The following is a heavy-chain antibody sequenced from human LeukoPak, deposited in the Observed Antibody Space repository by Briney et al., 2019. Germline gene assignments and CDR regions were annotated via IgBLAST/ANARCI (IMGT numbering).Heavy chain of an antibody. Sequence: SETLSLTCAVYGGSFSAYYWSWIRQPPGKGLEWIGEINHSGSTNYNPSLKSRVVMSVDTSKSQFSLNMTSEAAADTAVYYCARHPTKWELRLSLDYWGQGILVTVSS. CDR2: INHSGST. V-gene: IGHV4-34*01. D-gene: IGHD1-26*01. CDR3: ARHPTKWELRLSLDY. J-gene: IGHJ4*02. CDR1: GGSFSAYY.